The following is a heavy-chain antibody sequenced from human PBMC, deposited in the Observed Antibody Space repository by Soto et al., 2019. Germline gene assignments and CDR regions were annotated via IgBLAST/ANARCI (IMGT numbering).Heavy chain of an antibody. CDR1: GGSISSGDYY. Sequence: QVQLQESGPGLVKPSQTLSLTCTVSGGSISSGDYYWSWIRQPPGKGLEWIGNLYYSGTTYYNPSLKSRVTTPVDTSKNRFSLKLSSVTAADTAVYYCASRHSSPYFDYWGQGTLVTVSS. V-gene: IGHV4-30-4*01. D-gene: IGHD6-13*01. CDR3: ASRHSSPYFDY. J-gene: IGHJ4*02. CDR2: LYYSGTT.